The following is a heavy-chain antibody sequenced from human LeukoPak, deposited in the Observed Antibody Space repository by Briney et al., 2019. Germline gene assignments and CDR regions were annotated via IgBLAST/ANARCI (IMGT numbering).Heavy chain of an antibody. CDR3: ARGPYSSSWGVDY. Sequence: GASVKVSCKASGYTFTGYYMHWVRQAPGQGLEWMGRINPNSGGTNYAQKFQGRVTMTRDTPISTAYMELSRLRSDDTAVNYCARGPYSSSWGVDYWGQGTLVTVSS. D-gene: IGHD6-13*01. CDR2: INPNSGGT. CDR1: GYTFTGYY. J-gene: IGHJ4*02. V-gene: IGHV1-2*06.